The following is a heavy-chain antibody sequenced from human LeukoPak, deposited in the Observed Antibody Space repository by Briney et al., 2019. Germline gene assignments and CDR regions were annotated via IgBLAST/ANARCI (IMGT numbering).Heavy chain of an antibody. CDR1: GFTFDDYA. CDR3: AKDTDYDSSGXFDY. Sequence: GGSLRLSCAASGFTFDDYAMHWVRQAPGKGLEWVSGISWNSVSIGYADSVKGRFTISRDNAKNSLYLQMNSLRAEDMALYYCAKDTDYDSSGXFDYXXQGTLVTVS. J-gene: IGHJ4*02. D-gene: IGHD3-22*01. CDR2: ISWNSVSI. V-gene: IGHV3-9*03.